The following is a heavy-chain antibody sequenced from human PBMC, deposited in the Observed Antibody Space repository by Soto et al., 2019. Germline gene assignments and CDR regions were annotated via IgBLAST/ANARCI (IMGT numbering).Heavy chain of an antibody. CDR1: GFIFSNAW. CDR3: TTDYYMTTEIVRFAY. Sequence: PGGSLRLSCAASGFIFSNAWINWVRQAPGKGLEWVGRIKSKVDGGTSDFAAPVKDRFAISRDDSKNIVYLEMDGLKTEDTAMYYCTTDYYMTTEIVRFAYWGHGTQVTFSS. CDR2: IKSKVDGGTS. D-gene: IGHD3-10*01. J-gene: IGHJ4*01. V-gene: IGHV3-15*07.